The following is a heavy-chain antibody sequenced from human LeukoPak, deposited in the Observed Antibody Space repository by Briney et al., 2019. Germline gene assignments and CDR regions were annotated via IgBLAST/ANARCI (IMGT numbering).Heavy chain of an antibody. V-gene: IGHV4-39*01. Sequence: PSETLSLTRPVSGGSISSSGYYWGWIRQPPGKGLEWIGSIYYSGSTYYNPSLKSRVTISVDTSKNQFSLKLNSVTATETAVYYCARGIAHCSGGSCFDDYFDYWGQGTLVTVSS. CDR1: GGSISSSGYY. CDR2: IYYSGST. J-gene: IGHJ4*02. D-gene: IGHD2-15*01. CDR3: ARGIAHCSGGSCFDDYFDY.